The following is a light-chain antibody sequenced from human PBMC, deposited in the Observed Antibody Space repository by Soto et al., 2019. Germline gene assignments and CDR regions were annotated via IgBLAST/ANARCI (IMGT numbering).Light chain of an antibody. J-gene: IGLJ1*01. CDR2: DVS. V-gene: IGLV2-14*01. Sequence: QSALTQPASVSGSPGQSITISCTGTSSDVGGYNYVSWYQQHPGKAPKLMIYDVSNRPSGVSNRFSGSKSGNTASLTISGRQAEDEADYYCSSYTSSSTLEVFGTGTNVTVL. CDR1: SSDVGGYNY. CDR3: SSYTSSSTLEV.